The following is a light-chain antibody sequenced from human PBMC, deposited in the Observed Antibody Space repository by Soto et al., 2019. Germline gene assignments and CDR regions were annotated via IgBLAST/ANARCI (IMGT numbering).Light chain of an antibody. CDR1: SSDVGKYDR. J-gene: IGLJ1*01. V-gene: IGLV2-18*02. CDR2: EVT. CDR3: SSNTRPSRYV. Sequence: QSVLTQPPSVSGSPGQSVTISCTGNSSDVGKYDRVSWYQQPPGTAPKLIIYEVTNRPSGVPAPFSGSKSGDTPSLTFSGLQAEEEAVYYCSSNTRPSRYVFGAGTKVTVL.